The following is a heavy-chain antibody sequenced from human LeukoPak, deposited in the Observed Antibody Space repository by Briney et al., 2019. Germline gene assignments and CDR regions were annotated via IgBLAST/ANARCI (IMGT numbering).Heavy chain of an antibody. CDR3: ARGRGYSYGFIVY. J-gene: IGHJ4*02. V-gene: IGHV3-30-3*01. CDR2: ISYDGSNK. D-gene: IGHD5-18*01. CDR1: GFTFSSYA. Sequence: GGSLRLSCAASGFTFSSYAMHRVRPAPGKGLEWVEVISYDGSNKYYADSVKGRFTISRDNSKNTLYLQMNSLRAEDTAVYYCARGRGYSYGFIVYWGQGTLVTVSS.